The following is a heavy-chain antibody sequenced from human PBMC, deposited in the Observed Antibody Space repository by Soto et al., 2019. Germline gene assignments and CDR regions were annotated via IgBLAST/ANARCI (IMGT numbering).Heavy chain of an antibody. CDR1: GYTFTGYY. J-gene: IGHJ4*02. Sequence: ASVKVCCKASGYTFTGYYMHWVRQAPGQGLEWMGWINPNSGGTNYAQKFQGRVTMTRDTSISTAYMELSRLRSDDTAVYYCARWGYSSGWYPRDYFDYWGQGTLVTVSS. CDR3: ARWGYSSGWYPRDYFDY. D-gene: IGHD6-19*01. CDR2: INPNSGGT. V-gene: IGHV1-2*02.